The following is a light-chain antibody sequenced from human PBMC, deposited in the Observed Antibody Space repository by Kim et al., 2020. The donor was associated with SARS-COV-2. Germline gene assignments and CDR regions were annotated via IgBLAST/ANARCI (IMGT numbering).Light chain of an antibody. CDR2: DAS. J-gene: IGKJ1*01. CDR3: KQYSSYQT. Sequence: DIQMTQSPSTLSASVGARVTITCQASQSICSWVAWYQQKPGTAPKLLISDASSLQTWVPSRFSGSGSGTEFTIIISSLQPDDFASYYCKQYSSYQTFGQGTKVDIK. CDR1: QSICSW. V-gene: IGKV1-5*01.